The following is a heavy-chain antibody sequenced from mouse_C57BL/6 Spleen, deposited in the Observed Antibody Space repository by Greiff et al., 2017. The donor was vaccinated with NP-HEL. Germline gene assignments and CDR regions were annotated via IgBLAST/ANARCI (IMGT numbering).Heavy chain of an antibody. Sequence: VQLQQSGAELVKPGASVKMSCKASGYAFTSYWITWVKQRPGQGLEWIGDIYPGSGSTNYNEKFKSKATLTVDTSSSTAYMQLSSLTSEDSAVYYCARGGDGYLFDYWGQGTTLTVSS. CDR2: IYPGSGST. CDR3: ARGGDGYLFDY. CDR1: GYAFTSYW. D-gene: IGHD2-3*01. V-gene: IGHV1-55*01. J-gene: IGHJ2*01.